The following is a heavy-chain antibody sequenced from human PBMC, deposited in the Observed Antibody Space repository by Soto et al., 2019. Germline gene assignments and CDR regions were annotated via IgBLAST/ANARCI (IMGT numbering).Heavy chain of an antibody. CDR3: ARHRFNYYDDTVYYYFDY. J-gene: IGHJ4*02. V-gene: IGHV1-18*04. D-gene: IGHD3-22*01. CDR2: ISGHNGNT. CDR1: GYTFTSYG. Sequence: GASVKVSCKTSGYTFTSYGISWVRQAPGQGPEWVGWISGHNGNTNHPHSLQDRVTMTTDTSRNTAYMELRSLRSDDTAVYYCARHRFNYYDDTVYYYFDYWGQGTLVTVSS.